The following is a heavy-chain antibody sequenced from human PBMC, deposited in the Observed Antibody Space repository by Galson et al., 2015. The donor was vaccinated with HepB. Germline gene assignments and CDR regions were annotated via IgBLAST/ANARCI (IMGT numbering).Heavy chain of an antibody. V-gene: IGHV3-11*01. CDR3: ARAAGWFDP. CDR2: ISSSGNTI. CDR1: GFIFSNYY. Sequence: SLRLSCAASGFIFSNYYMTWIRQAPGKGLEWVSYISSSGNTIYYADSVKGRFTISRDNTKNSLYLQMNSLRAEDTAIYYCARAAGWFDPWGQGTLVTVSS. D-gene: IGHD3-10*01. J-gene: IGHJ5*02.